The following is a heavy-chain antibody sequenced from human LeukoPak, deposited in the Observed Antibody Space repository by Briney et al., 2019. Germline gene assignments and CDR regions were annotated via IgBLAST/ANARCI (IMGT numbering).Heavy chain of an antibody. V-gene: IGHV3-21*01. J-gene: IGHJ4*02. CDR1: GFTFSNFA. D-gene: IGHD6-13*01. Sequence: GGSLRLSCAASGFTFSNFAMTWVRQAPGKGLEWVSSIVGSSSTYYADSLKGRFTISRGNAKNSLYLQMNSLRAEDTAVYYCARIGAGSSRDYWGQGTLVTVSS. CDR3: ARIGAGSSRDY. CDR2: IVGSSST.